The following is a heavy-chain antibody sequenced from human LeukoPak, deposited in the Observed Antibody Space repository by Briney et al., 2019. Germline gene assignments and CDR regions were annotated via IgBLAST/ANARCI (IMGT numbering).Heavy chain of an antibody. J-gene: IGHJ4*02. Sequence: PSETLSLTCSVSGGSITTFYWIWNRQPPGKGLEWIGDIYYSGNSNYNPSLNSRVTISVDTSKTQFSLKLSSVTAADTAVYYCARSLFDNSGYYYYYWGQGTLVTVSS. CDR3: ARSLFDNSGYYYYY. V-gene: IGHV4-59*01. CDR1: GGSITTFY. D-gene: IGHD3-22*01. CDR2: IYYSGNS.